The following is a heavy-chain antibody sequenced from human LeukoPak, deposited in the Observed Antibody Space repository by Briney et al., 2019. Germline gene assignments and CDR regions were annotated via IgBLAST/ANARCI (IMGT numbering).Heavy chain of an antibody. CDR3: ARQNEGLYYFDY. CDR2: IYNGVNT. D-gene: IGHD2/OR15-2a*01. J-gene: IGHJ4*02. CDR1: SASVSSASY. V-gene: IGHV4-61*01. Sequence: SETLSLTCTVSSASVSSASYWTWIRQPPGKGVEWIAHIYNGVNTNYNPSLKSRVTISVDTSKNQFSLKLSSVTAADTAVYYCARQNEGLYYFDYWGQGTLVTVSS.